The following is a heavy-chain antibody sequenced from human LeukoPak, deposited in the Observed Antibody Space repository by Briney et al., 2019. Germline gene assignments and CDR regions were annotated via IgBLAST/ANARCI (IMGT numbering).Heavy chain of an antibody. CDR1: GFTFSSYG. CDR2: ISYDGSNK. J-gene: IGHJ4*02. CDR3: AKQFYVFLSGCDY. V-gene: IGHV3-30*18. D-gene: IGHD3-22*01. Sequence: GGSLRLSCAASGFTFSSYGTHGVRQAPGKGLEWGVVISYDGSNKYYADSVKGRFTISRDNSKNTLYLQMNSLRAEDTAVYYCAKQFYVFLSGCDYWGQGTLVTASS.